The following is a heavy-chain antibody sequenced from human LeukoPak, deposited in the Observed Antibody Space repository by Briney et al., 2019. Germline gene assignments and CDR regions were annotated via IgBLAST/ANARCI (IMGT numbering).Heavy chain of an antibody. J-gene: IGHJ5*02. D-gene: IGHD4-17*01. CDR1: GGSISSSSHY. CDR2: IYYGGNT. CDR3: ARRPVTSNWFDP. Sequence: SETLSLTCTVSGGSISSSSHYWGWIRQPPGKGLEWIGSIYYGGNTYYNPSLMSRVTISVDTSKNQFSLKLSSVTAADTAVYYCARRPVTSNWFDPWGQGTLVTVSS. V-gene: IGHV4-39*01.